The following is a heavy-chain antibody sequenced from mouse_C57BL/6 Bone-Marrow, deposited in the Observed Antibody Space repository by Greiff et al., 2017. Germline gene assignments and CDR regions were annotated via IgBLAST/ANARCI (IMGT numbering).Heavy chain of an antibody. CDR3: ARDYGSSGVYWYFDV. Sequence: EVNVVASGGGLVKPGGSLKLSCAASGFTFSDYGMHWVRQAPEKGLEWVAYISSGSSTIYYADTVKGRFTISRDNAKNTLLLRMTSLRSEDTAMYYCARDYGSSGVYWYFDVGGTGTTVTVSS. CDR1: GFTFSDYG. V-gene: IGHV5-17*01. CDR2: ISSGSSTI. J-gene: IGHJ1*03. D-gene: IGHD1-1*01.